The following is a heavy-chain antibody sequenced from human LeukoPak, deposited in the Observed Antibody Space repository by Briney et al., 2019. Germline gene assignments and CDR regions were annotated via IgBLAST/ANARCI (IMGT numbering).Heavy chain of an antibody. CDR1: GGSISSGDYY. V-gene: IGHV4-30-4*01. Sequence: PSETLSLTCTVSGGSISSGDYYWSWIRQPPGKGLEWIGYIYYSGSTYYNPSLKSRVTISVDTSKNQFSLKLSSVTAADTAVYYCARIFHYYGSGSYGFDYWGQGTLVTVSS. D-gene: IGHD3-10*01. J-gene: IGHJ4*02. CDR2: IYYSGST. CDR3: ARIFHYYGSGSYGFDY.